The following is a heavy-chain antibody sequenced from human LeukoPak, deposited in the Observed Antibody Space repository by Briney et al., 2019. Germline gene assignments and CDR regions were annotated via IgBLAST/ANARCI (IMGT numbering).Heavy chain of an antibody. CDR3: AKRGSGWAPLDY. CDR2: ISYDGSSQ. J-gene: IGHJ4*02. V-gene: IGHV3-30*18. D-gene: IGHD6-19*01. Sequence: PGGSLRLSCEASGFTLTHYAMHWVRQAPGKGLEWVAVISYDGSSQHYGDSVKGRFTISKDNSKNTLYLQMNSLRVEDTAVYYCAKRGSGWAPLDYWGQGTLVTVSS. CDR1: GFTLTHYA.